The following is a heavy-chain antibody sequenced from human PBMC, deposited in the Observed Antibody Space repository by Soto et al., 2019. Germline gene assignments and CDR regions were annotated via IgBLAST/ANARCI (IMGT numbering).Heavy chain of an antibody. J-gene: IGHJ1*01. D-gene: IGHD6-19*01. Sequence: GGSLRLSCAASGFTFSSYGMHWVRQAPGKGLEWVSVISCSGDSTYYADSVKGRFTISRDNSKKTLYLQMNSLRAEDTAVYYCAKGVPGIAVAGTGYFQHWGQGTLVTVSS. CDR1: GFTFSSYG. CDR3: AKGVPGIAVAGTGYFQH. V-gene: IGHV3-23*01. CDR2: ISCSGDST.